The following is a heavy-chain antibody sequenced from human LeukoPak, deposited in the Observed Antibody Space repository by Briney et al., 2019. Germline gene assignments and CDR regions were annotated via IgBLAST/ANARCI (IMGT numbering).Heavy chain of an antibody. CDR3: ARDGEPRYCSSTSCPHDY. CDR1: GFTFSSYA. Sequence: GGSLRLSCAASGFTFSSYAMSWVRQAPGKGLEWVSSISSSSSYIYYADSVEGRFTISRDNAKNSLYLQMNSLRAEDTAVYYCARDGEPRYCSSTSCPHDYWGQGTLVTVSS. V-gene: IGHV3-21*01. CDR2: ISSSSSYI. D-gene: IGHD2-2*01. J-gene: IGHJ4*02.